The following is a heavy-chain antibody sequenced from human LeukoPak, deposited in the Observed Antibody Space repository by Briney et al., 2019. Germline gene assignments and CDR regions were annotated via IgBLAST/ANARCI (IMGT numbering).Heavy chain of an antibody. D-gene: IGHD5-12*01. J-gene: IGHJ6*03. Sequence: ASVKVSCKASGYTFTGYYMHWVRQAPGQGLEWMGWINPNSGGTNYAQKFQGRVTMTRDTSISAAYMELSRLRSDDTAVYYCAKDRYGDYEAPFHYYMDAWGRGTTVTVSS. CDR1: GYTFTGYY. CDR3: AKDRYGDYEAPFHYYMDA. CDR2: INPNSGGT. V-gene: IGHV1-2*02.